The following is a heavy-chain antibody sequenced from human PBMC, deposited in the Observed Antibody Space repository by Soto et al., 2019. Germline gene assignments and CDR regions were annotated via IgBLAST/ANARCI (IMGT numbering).Heavy chain of an antibody. D-gene: IGHD2-15*01. CDR3: TKGDSSGLFDPSTGYSTPDH. CDR1: GFIFKDFA. J-gene: IGHJ5*02. CDR2: ITTSGDIT. Sequence: DVQLFESGGGLVEPGESLRLSCAASGFIFKDFAMSWVRQAPGRGLEWVSTITTSGDITYSADSVRGRFTISRDNSANTLFLQMSSLRGDATATYYCTKGDSSGLFDPSTGYSTPDHWGQGTLVTVSS. V-gene: IGHV3-23*01.